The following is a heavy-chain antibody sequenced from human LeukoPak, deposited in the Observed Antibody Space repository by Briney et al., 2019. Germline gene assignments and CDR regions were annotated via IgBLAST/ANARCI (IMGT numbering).Heavy chain of an antibody. D-gene: IGHD2-8*01. CDR3: AMVYR. J-gene: IGHJ3*01. CDR2: IKKDGSVK. Sequence: PGGYLRLSCTAYGFTCNRYWMRWVRQAPGMGREWVASIKKDGSVKYYVDSVTGRFTISRDNATNSLDLQMNILKFEVVVVYDCAMVYRWGQETMVTVS. CDR1: GFTCNRYW. V-gene: IGHV3-7*01.